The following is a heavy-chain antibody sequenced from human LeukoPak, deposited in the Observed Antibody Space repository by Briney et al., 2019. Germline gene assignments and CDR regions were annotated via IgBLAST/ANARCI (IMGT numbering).Heavy chain of an antibody. D-gene: IGHD2-2*01. CDR1: GGSISGYY. J-gene: IGHJ6*02. CDR2: IYYSGST. CDR3: ARHRSSTSWKNYYGMDV. V-gene: IGHV4-59*13. Sequence: SETLSLTCTVSGGSISGYYGSGFGRPPGKGLKGMGYIYYSGSTNYNPSLKSRVTISVDTSKNQFSLKLSSVTAADTAVYYCARHRSSTSWKNYYGMDVWGQGTTVTVSS.